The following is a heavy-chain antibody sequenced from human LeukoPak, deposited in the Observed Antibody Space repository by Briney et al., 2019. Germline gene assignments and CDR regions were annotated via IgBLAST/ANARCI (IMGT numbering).Heavy chain of an antibody. V-gene: IGHV5-10-1*01. CDR1: GYSFTNYW. Sequence: GESLKISCKGSGYSFTNYWISWVRQMPGKGLEWMGRIDPRDSYTKYSPSFEGHVTISVDRPISSAFLQWNSLKASDSAMYYCATGASKVTTDFANYWGQGTQVAVSS. CDR3: ATGASKVTTDFANY. D-gene: IGHD4-17*01. J-gene: IGHJ4*02. CDR2: IDPRDSYT.